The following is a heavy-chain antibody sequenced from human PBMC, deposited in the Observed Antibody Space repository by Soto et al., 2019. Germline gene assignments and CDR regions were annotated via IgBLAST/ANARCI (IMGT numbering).Heavy chain of an antibody. CDR3: ARGSGSYSHPFDY. Sequence: GGSLRLSCAASGFTFSSYWMSWVRQAPGKGLEWVANIKQDGSEKYYVDSVKGRLTISRDNAKNSLYLQMNSLRAEDTAVYYCARGSGSYSHPFDYWGQGTLVTVSS. CDR2: IKQDGSEK. J-gene: IGHJ4*02. CDR1: GFTFSSYW. D-gene: IGHD1-26*01. V-gene: IGHV3-7*03.